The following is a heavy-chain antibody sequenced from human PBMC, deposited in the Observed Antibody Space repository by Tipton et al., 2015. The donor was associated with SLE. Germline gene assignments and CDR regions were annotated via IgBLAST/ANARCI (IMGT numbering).Heavy chain of an antibody. J-gene: IGHJ3*02. D-gene: IGHD1-20*01. CDR3: ARDFLITGDPLVAFDI. V-gene: IGHV3-74*01. Sequence: SLRLSCTASGFTLSTYWMHWFRQAPGKGLVWVSRLKSDGVSTAYADSVKGRFTISRDNAKNTMFLQMNSLRAEDTAVYYCARDFLITGDPLVAFDIWGQGTLVTVSS. CDR2: LKSDGVST. CDR1: GFTLSTYW.